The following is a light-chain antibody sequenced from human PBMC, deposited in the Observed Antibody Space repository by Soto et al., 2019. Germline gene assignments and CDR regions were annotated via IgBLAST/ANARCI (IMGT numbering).Light chain of an antibody. CDR3: GAWDSSLSELV. V-gene: IGLV1-51*01. CDR1: SSNIDKHS. J-gene: IGLJ2*01. CDR2: DNN. Sequence: QSVLTQPPSVSAAPGQRVTISCSGSSSNIDKHSASWYQQLPGTAPKLLIVDNNKRPSGIPDRFSGSKSGTSATLGITGLQTGDEADYYCGAWDSSLSELVFGGGTKLTVL.